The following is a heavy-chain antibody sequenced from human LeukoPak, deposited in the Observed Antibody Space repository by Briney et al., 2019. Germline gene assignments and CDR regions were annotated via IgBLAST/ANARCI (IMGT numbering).Heavy chain of an antibody. CDR2: IYSGGST. D-gene: IGHD7-27*01. CDR3: ARDLGVGRRSRYYGMDV. V-gene: IGHV3-66*01. Sequence: GGSLRLSCAASGFTVSSNYMSWVRQAPGKGLEWVSVIYSGGSTYYADSVEGRFTISRDNSKNTLYLQMNSLRAEDTAVYYCARDLGVGRRSRYYGMDVWGQGTTVTVSS. J-gene: IGHJ6*02. CDR1: GFTVSSNY.